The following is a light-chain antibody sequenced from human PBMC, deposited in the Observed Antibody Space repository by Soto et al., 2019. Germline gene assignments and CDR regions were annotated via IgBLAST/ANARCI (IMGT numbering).Light chain of an antibody. CDR3: QQYDSWPRT. CDR1: QSVVTN. CDR2: GAS. V-gene: IGKV3-15*01. Sequence: EIVLPQPPAPLSVSPGERAPLSSRASQSVVTNLAWYRQKPGQAPRLLIFGASSRATGIPARFSGGGSGTEFTLTITSLQSEDFAVYYCQQYDSWPRTFGQGTKVDIK. J-gene: IGKJ1*01.